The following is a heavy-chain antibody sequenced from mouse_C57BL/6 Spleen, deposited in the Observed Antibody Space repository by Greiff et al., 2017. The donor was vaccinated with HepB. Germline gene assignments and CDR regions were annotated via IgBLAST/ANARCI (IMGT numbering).Heavy chain of an antibody. CDR2: IDPSDSYT. J-gene: IGHJ4*01. Sequence: VQLQQPGAELVKPGASVKLSCKASGYTFTSYWMQWVKQRPGQGLEWIGEIDPSDSYTNYNQKFKGKATLTVDTSSSTAYMQLSSLTSEDSAVYYCARGGYYDYEVAMDYWGQGTSVTVSS. D-gene: IGHD2-4*01. CDR1: GYTFTSYW. CDR3: ARGGYYDYEVAMDY. V-gene: IGHV1-50*01.